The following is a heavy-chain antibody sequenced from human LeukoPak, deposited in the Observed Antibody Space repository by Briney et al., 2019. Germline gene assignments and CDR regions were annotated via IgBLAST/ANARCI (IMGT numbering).Heavy chain of an antibody. CDR3: ARIPNRPMVRGVTYGMDV. J-gene: IGHJ6*02. D-gene: IGHD3-10*01. CDR1: GYSISSGYY. CDR2: IYHSGST. Sequence: SETLSLTCTVSGYSISSGYYWGWIRQPPGKGLEWIGSIYHSGSTYYNPSLKSRVTISVDTSKNQFSLKLSSVTAADTAVYYCARIPNRPMVRGVTYGMDVWGQGTTVTVSS. V-gene: IGHV4-38-2*02.